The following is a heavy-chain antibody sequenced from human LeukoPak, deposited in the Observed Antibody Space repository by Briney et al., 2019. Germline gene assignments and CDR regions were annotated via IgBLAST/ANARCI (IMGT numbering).Heavy chain of an antibody. D-gene: IGHD2-15*01. CDR2: ISYDGSNK. CDR3: ANVIYCSGGSCYDY. V-gene: IGHV3-30*18. Sequence: GGSLRLSCAASGFTFSSYGMQWVRQAPGKGLEWGAVISYDGSNKYYAASVKGRFTISRDNSKNTLYLQMNSLRAEDTAVYYCANVIYCSGGSCYDYWGQGTLVTVSS. CDR1: GFTFSSYG. J-gene: IGHJ4*02.